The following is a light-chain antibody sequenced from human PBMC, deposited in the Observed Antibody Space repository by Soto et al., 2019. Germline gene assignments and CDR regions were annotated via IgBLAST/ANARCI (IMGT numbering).Light chain of an antibody. V-gene: IGKV1-5*01. CDR2: DAS. CDR3: QQYNSYSRT. Sequence: DIPMTQSPSTLSASVGDRVTITCRASQSISSWLAWYQQKPGKAPKLLIYDASSLESGVTSRFSGSGYGTEFTLTISSLQPEDFATYYCQQYNSYSRTFGQGTKVEIK. CDR1: QSISSW. J-gene: IGKJ1*01.